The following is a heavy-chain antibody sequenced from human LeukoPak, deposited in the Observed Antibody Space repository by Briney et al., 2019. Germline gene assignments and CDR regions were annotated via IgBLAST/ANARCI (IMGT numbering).Heavy chain of an antibody. J-gene: IGHJ4*02. CDR3: ARDRSPAPGRSYGRGHFDY. V-gene: IGHV1-2*02. CDR1: GYTFTGYY. Sequence: ASVKVSCKASGYTFTGYYMHWVRQAPGQGLEWLGWINPNSGGTNYAQKFQGRVTMTRDTSISTAYMELSRLRSDDTAVYYCARDRSPAPGRSYGRGHFDYWGQGTLVTVSS. D-gene: IGHD5-18*01. CDR2: INPNSGGT.